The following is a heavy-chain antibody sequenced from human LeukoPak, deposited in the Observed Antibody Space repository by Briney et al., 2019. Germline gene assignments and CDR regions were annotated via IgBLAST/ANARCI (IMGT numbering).Heavy chain of an antibody. V-gene: IGHV4-34*01. J-gene: IGHJ5*02. CDR1: GGSFSGYY. D-gene: IGHD2-15*01. Sequence: SETLSLTCAVDGGSFSGYYWSWIRQPPGKGLEWIGEINHSGSTNYNPSLRSRVTISVDTSKNKFSLKLSSVTAADTAVYYCARDGGSGSSHNWFDPWGQGTLVTVSS. CDR2: INHSGST. CDR3: ARDGGSGSSHNWFDP.